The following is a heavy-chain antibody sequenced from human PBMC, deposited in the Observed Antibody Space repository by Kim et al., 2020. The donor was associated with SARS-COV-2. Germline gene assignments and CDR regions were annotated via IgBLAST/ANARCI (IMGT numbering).Heavy chain of an antibody. CDR3: AKGFTYFDL. J-gene: IGHJ2*01. D-gene: IGHD3-3*01. Sequence: GGSLRLSCAASGFTFDDYAMHWVRQAPGKGLEWVSGITWDSGSIGYADSVKGRFTVSRDNAKNSLYLQMNSLRAEDTALYYCAKGFTYFDLWGRGTLVTV. CDR2: ITWDSGSI. V-gene: IGHV3-9*01. CDR1: GFTFDDYA.